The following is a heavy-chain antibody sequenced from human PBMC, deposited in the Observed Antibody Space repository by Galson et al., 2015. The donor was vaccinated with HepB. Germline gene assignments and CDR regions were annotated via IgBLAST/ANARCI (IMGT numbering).Heavy chain of an antibody. CDR2: IIPIFGTA. CDR1: GGTFSSYA. D-gene: IGHD6-19*01. CDR3: ARSGSGWYRGRFDY. J-gene: IGHJ4*02. V-gene: IGHV1-69*13. Sequence: SVKVSCKASGGTFSSYAISWVRQAPGQGLEWMGGIIPIFGTANYAQKFQGRVTITAVESTSTAYMELSSLRSEDTAVYYCARSGSGWYRGRFDYWGQGTLVTVSS.